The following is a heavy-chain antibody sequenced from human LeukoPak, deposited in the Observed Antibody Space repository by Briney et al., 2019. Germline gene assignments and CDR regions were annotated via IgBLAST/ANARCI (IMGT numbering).Heavy chain of an antibody. CDR3: AKDIYYYDSSGPTFDY. CDR1: GFTFDDYA. Sequence: QSGGSLRLSCAASGFTFDDYAMHWVRQAPGKGLEWVSGISWNSGSIGYADSVKGRFTISRDNAKNSLYLQMNSLRAEDTALYYCAKDIYYYDSSGPTFDYWGQGTLVTVSS. V-gene: IGHV3-9*01. CDR2: ISWNSGSI. D-gene: IGHD3-22*01. J-gene: IGHJ4*02.